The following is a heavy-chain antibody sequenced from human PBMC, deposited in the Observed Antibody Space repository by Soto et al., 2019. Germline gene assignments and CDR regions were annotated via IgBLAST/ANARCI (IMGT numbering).Heavy chain of an antibody. CDR1: GYTFTSYG. Sequence: GASVKVSCKASGYTFTSYGISWVRQAPGQGLEWMGWISAYNGNTNYAQKLQGRVTMTTDTSTSTAYMELRSLRSDDTAVYYCARGDDILTGYQSKARFDIWGQGTMVTVSS. CDR2: ISAYNGNT. CDR3: ARGDDILTGYQSKARFDI. J-gene: IGHJ3*02. D-gene: IGHD3-9*01. V-gene: IGHV1-18*01.